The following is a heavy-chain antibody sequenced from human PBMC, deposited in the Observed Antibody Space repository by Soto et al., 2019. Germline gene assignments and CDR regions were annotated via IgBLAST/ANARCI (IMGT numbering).Heavy chain of an antibody. Sequence: EVQLLESGGGLVQPGGSLRLSCAASGFTFISYAMNWVRQAPGKGLQWVSAISGGGDATFYADSVKGRFTISRDNSRNTVTLQMNGLGADDTAVYYCARKVPGSTTRPDYWYFDLWGRGTLVTVSS. D-gene: IGHD3-10*01. CDR3: ARKVPGSTTRPDYWYFDL. CDR1: GFTFISYA. V-gene: IGHV3-23*01. J-gene: IGHJ2*01. CDR2: ISGGGDAT.